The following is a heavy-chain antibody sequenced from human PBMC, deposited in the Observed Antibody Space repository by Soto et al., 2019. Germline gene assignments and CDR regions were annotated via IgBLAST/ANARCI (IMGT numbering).Heavy chain of an antibody. Sequence: ASVKVSCKASGYTFTRSGISWVRQAPGQGLEWMGWISTYNGDTNYAQTFQGRVTMTTDTSTSTVHMEVRSLRSDDTAVYYCAREGVAPSYYYGMDVWGQGTPVTVS. D-gene: IGHD5-12*01. CDR2: ISTYNGDT. J-gene: IGHJ6*02. V-gene: IGHV1-18*01. CDR3: AREGVAPSYYYGMDV. CDR1: GYTFTRSG.